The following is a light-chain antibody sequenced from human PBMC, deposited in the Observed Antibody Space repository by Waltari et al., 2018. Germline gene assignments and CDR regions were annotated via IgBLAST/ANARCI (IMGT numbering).Light chain of an antibody. J-gene: IGKJ2*01. Sequence: DIVMTQSPDSLPVSLGERATINCKSSQSVLYSSNNKNFLAWYLQKPGQPPKLLIYWASTRESGVPDRFSGSGSGTDFTLTISSLQAEDVAVYFCQQFHSTPYTFGQGTKLEIK. CDR2: WAS. CDR1: QSVLYSSNNKNF. CDR3: QQFHSTPYT. V-gene: IGKV4-1*01.